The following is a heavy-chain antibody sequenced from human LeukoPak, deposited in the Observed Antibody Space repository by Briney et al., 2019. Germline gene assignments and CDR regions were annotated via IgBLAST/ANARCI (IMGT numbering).Heavy chain of an antibody. J-gene: IGHJ5*02. CDR3: ARYNYGRNWFDP. D-gene: IGHD4-17*01. CDR1: GDSISSSNW. CDR2: IYHSGST. Sequence: PSRTLSLTCAVSGDSISSSNWWSWVRQPPGKGLEWIGEIYHSGSTNSNPSLKSRVTISVDKSKNQFSLKLSSVTAADTAVYYCARYNYGRNWFDPWGQGTLVTVSS. V-gene: IGHV4-4*02.